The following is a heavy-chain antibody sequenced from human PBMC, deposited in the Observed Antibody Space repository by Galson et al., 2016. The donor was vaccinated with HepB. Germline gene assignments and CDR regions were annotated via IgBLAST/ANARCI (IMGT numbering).Heavy chain of an antibody. J-gene: IGHJ4*02. Sequence: TLSLTCTVSGVPISSGGYYWSWIRQHPGKGLEWIGYIYHSGSTYYNPSLKRRVTISVDTSKNQFSLKLSSVTAADTAVFFCARDRSCGSGSFGYWGQGTLVTVSS. D-gene: IGHD3-10*01. CDR2: IYHSGST. CDR1: GVPISSGGYY. V-gene: IGHV4-31*03. CDR3: ARDRSCGSGSFGY.